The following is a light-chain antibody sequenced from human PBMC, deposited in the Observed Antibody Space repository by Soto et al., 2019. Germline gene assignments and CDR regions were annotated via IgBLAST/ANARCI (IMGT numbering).Light chain of an antibody. CDR3: AAWDDNLKGVM. V-gene: IGLV1-44*01. CDR2: RDS. Sequence: QPLLTQPPSASGTPGQRVTISCSGSSSNIGSNAVNWYQQFPGTAPKLLFFRDSQRPSGVPDRFSGSKSGTSASLAISGLQSEDEADYYCAAWDDNLKGVMFGGGTKVTVL. CDR1: SSNIGSNA. J-gene: IGLJ3*02.